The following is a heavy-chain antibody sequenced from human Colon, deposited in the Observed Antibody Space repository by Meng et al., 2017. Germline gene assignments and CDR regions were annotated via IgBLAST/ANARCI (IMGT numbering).Heavy chain of an antibody. Sequence: QPQLQESGPGLVKPSEALSLTCSVSGGSISTSGYYWGWIRQPPGKGLEWIGSIYYSGTTYYNPSLKSRVTISVDTSKDQFSLRLSSVTAADTAVYYCARSYYSSSSWYDDYWGQGTLVTVSS. CDR3: ARSYYSSSSWYDDY. V-gene: IGHV4-39*01. D-gene: IGHD2-2*01. CDR1: GGSISTSGYY. J-gene: IGHJ4*02. CDR2: IYYSGTT.